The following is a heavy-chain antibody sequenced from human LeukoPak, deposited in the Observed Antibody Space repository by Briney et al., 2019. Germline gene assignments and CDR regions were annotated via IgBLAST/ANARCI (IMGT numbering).Heavy chain of an antibody. V-gene: IGHV1-18*01. CDR3: ARELPRDDAFDI. CDR1: GYTFINYD. J-gene: IGHJ3*02. D-gene: IGHD5-18*01. CDR2: TSVYTGNT. Sequence: GASVKVSCKASGYTFINYDISWVRQAPGQGLEWMGWTSVYTGNTNYAQKVQGRVTMTTDTSTSTAYMEMRSLRSDDTAMYYCARELPRDDAFDIWGQGTMVIVSS.